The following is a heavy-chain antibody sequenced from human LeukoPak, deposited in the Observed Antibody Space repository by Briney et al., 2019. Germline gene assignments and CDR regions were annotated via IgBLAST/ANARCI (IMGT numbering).Heavy chain of an antibody. Sequence: PSETLSLTCAVSGGSISSSNWWSWVRQPPGKGLEWIGEIYHSGSTNYNPSLKSRVTISVGKSKNQFSLKLSSVTAADTAVYYCARDGCSGGSCIDYWGQGTLVTVSS. CDR2: IYHSGST. V-gene: IGHV4-4*02. CDR1: GGSISSSNW. D-gene: IGHD2-15*01. J-gene: IGHJ4*02. CDR3: ARDGCSGGSCIDY.